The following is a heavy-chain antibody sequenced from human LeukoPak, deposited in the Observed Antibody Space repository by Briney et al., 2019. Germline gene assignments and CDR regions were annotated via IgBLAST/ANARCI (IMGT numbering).Heavy chain of an antibody. V-gene: IGHV4-39*01. D-gene: IGHD2-15*01. CDR2: IYHSGST. J-gene: IGHJ4*02. Sequence: SETLSLTCTVSGGSLSSSSYYWGWIRQPPGKGLEWIGSIYHSGSTYYNPSLKSRVTISVDTSKNQFSLKLSSVTAADTAVYYCARLVLAGYFDYWGQGTLVTVSS. CDR3: ARLVLAGYFDY. CDR1: GGSLSSSSYY.